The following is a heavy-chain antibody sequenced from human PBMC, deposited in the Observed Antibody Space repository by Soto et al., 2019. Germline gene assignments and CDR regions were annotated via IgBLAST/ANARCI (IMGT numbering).Heavy chain of an antibody. CDR2: INPKSGGT. CDR3: ARQYCRHGTCYFDY. J-gene: IGHJ4*02. D-gene: IGHD2-15*01. V-gene: IGHV1-2*02. Sequence: GGSVKVSSKASGYPFTDHYIHLVRQAPGQGLEWMGWINPKSGGTDYAQNFQGRVTMTRYTSISTAYTELSRLRSYDTAVYYCARQYCRHGTCYFDYWGRGTMVTVSS. CDR1: GYPFTDHY.